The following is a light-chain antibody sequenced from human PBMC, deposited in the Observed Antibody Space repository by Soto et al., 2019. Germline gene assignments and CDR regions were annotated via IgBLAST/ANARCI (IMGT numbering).Light chain of an antibody. V-gene: IGKV3-20*01. CDR3: HQFGYSPRT. Sequence: EIVMTQSPATVSVSPGDRVTLSCRASRTVHSNVAWYQHKPGQAPRLLIFATSRRATDIPDRFSGSGSGTDFTLAIRRLEPEDFAVYYCHQFGYSPRTFGQGTKVDIK. CDR1: RTVHSN. CDR2: ATS. J-gene: IGKJ1*01.